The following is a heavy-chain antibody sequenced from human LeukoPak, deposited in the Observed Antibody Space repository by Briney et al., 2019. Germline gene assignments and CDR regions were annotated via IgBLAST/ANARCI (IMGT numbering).Heavy chain of an antibody. CDR2: IRYDGSNQ. CDR1: GFSFSNYG. D-gene: IGHD3-3*01. J-gene: IGHJ3*02. V-gene: IGHV3-30*02. Sequence: AGGSLRLSCAASGFSFSNYGMHWVRQAPGKGLEWVTFIRYDGSNQHYADSVKGRFTISRDNSKNTVFLQMKSLRAEDTVVYYCVKDLHDFWSGYYIAGAFDIWGQGTMVTVSS. CDR3: VKDLHDFWSGYYIAGAFDI.